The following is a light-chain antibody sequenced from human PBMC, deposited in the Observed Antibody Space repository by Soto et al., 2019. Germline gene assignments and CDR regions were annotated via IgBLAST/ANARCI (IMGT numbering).Light chain of an antibody. CDR3: QQRSNWFLT. Sequence: EIVLTQSPATLSLSPGERANLSCRASQSVSSYLAWYQQKPGLAPRLLIYDASNRATGIPARFSGSGSGTDFTLTISSLEPEDFAVYYCQQRSNWFLTFGGGTKVEIK. CDR1: QSVSSY. V-gene: IGKV3-11*01. CDR2: DAS. J-gene: IGKJ4*01.